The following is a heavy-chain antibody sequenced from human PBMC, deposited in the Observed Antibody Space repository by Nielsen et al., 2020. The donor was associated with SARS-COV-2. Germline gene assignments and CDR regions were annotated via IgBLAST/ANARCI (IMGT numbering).Heavy chain of an antibody. Sequence: LSLTCAASGFTFSNAWMNWVRQAPGKGLEWVGRIKSEADGGTTQYAAALKDRFTISRDDSRNTLYLQMNSLKTEDTAVYFCTTLRWAVGYFDFWGQGTLVTVSS. D-gene: IGHD2-2*03. CDR2: IKSEADGGTT. J-gene: IGHJ4*02. CDR3: TTLRWAVGYFDF. V-gene: IGHV3-15*01. CDR1: GFTFSNAW.